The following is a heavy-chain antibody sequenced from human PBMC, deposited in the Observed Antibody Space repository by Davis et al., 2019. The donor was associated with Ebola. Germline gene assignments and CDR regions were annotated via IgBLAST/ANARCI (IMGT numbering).Heavy chain of an antibody. CDR2: INPSGGST. J-gene: IGHJ4*02. CDR3: ARVRALHYFDY. Sequence: ASVTVSCKASGYTFTSYYMHWVRQAPGQGLEWMGIINPSGGSTSYAQKFQGRVTMTRDTSTSTVYMELSSLRSEDTAVYYCARVRALHYFDYWGQGTLVTVSS. V-gene: IGHV1-46*01. CDR1: GYTFTSYY.